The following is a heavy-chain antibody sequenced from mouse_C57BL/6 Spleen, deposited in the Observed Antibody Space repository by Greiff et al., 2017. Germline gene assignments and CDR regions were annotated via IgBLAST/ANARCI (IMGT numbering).Heavy chain of an antibody. CDR1: GYTFTSYW. Sequence: QVQLQQPGAELVRPGSSVKLSCKASGYTFTSYWMDWVKQRPGQGLEWIGNIYPSDSETHYNQKFKDKATLTVDKSSSTAYMQLSSLTSEDSAVYYCARERTYYGSSRHYYAMDYWGQGTSVTVSS. CDR3: ARERTYYGSSRHYYAMDY. D-gene: IGHD1-1*01. J-gene: IGHJ4*01. CDR2: IYPSDSET. V-gene: IGHV1-61*01.